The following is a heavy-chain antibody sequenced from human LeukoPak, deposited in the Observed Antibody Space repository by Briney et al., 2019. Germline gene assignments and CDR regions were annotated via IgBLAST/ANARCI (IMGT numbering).Heavy chain of an antibody. CDR2: INPSSGGT. D-gene: IGHD1-26*01. Sequence: ASLKVSCKASGYMFTGYYIHWVRQAPGQGLEWMGWINPSSGGTNYAQKFQGGVTMTRDTSISTAYMELSRLRSDDTAVYYCAAYVDTDLSPIVYWGQGTLVTVSS. CDR1: GYMFTGYY. J-gene: IGHJ4*02. V-gene: IGHV1-2*02. CDR3: AAYVDTDLSPIVY.